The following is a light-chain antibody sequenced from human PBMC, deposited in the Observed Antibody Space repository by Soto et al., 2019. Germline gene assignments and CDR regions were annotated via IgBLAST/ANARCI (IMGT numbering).Light chain of an antibody. CDR2: GAS. Sequence: EIVLTQSPDTLSLSPGERATLSCRASQSVSSSYLAWYQQKPGQAHRLLIYGASSRATGIPDRFSGSGSGTDFTLTISSLEPEDFAVYYCQQYGNSPLTFGGGTKVEIK. J-gene: IGKJ4*01. CDR3: QQYGNSPLT. CDR1: QSVSSSY. V-gene: IGKV3-20*01.